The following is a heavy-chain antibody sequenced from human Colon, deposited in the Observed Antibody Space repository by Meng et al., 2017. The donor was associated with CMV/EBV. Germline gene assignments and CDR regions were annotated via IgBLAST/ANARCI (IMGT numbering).Heavy chain of an antibody. V-gene: IGHV3-9*01. Sequence: GGSLRLSCAASGFTFDDYAMHWVRQAPGKGLEWVSSITWNSGRTGYVDSVEGRFTISRDNAKNTLYLQMNSLRAEDTAVYYCARDPMGDPVFSVFDIWGQGTMVTVSS. J-gene: IGHJ3*02. CDR3: ARDPMGDPVFSVFDI. CDR1: GFTFDDYA. D-gene: IGHD3-16*01. CDR2: ITWNSGRT.